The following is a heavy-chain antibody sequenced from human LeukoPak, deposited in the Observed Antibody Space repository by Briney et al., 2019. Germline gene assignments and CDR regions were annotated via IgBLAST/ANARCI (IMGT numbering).Heavy chain of an antibody. CDR1: GYIFTTYD. CDR3: ARRKFLGWFDP. CDR2: LNPNSGNA. V-gene: IGHV1-8*03. Sequence: GASVKVSCKASGYIFTTYDIGWVRQATGQGLEWMGWLNPNSGNAGYAQKFQDRVTISRNTSISTAYMELSSLRSDDTAIYYCARRKFLGWFDPWGQGTLVTVSS. D-gene: IGHD7-27*01. J-gene: IGHJ5*02.